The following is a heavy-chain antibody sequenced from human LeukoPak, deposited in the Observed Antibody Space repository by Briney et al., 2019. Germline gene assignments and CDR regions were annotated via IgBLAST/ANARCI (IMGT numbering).Heavy chain of an antibody. J-gene: IGHJ4*02. CDR1: GFTFSRYN. CDR3: ARDYCSGVSCYYFDY. Sequence: PGGSLRVSCAASGFTFSRYNMNWVRQAPGKGLEWVSSISRSSSYRYYADSVKGRFTISRDNAKNSLYLQMNSLRAEDTAVYYCARDYCSGVSCYYFDYWGQGTLVTVSS. D-gene: IGHD2-15*01. CDR2: ISRSSSYR. V-gene: IGHV3-21*01.